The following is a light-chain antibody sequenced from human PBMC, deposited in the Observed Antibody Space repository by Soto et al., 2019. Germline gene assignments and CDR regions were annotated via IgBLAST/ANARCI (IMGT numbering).Light chain of an antibody. J-gene: IGKJ3*01. CDR1: QSISYW. CDR3: QKYSSVPV. V-gene: IGKV1-27*01. Sequence: DIQMTQFPATLSASVGDRVTITCRASQSISYWLAWYQQKPGKAPNLLIYAASTLQSGVPSRFSGSGSGTDFTLTINGLQPEDVATYSCQKYSSVPVFGPGTKVEIK. CDR2: AAS.